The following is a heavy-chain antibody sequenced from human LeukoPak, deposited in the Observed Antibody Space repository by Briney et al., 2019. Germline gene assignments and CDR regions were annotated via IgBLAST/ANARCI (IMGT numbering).Heavy chain of an antibody. J-gene: IGHJ6*02. D-gene: IGHD2-2*01. Sequence: GGSLRLSCAASGFTLSTYDMSWVRQAPTKGLEWVSAIGGDGGTTYADSVKGRFTISRDNSKNTLSLQINSLRAEDTAVYYCAKGGCSSTSCYSNLYYDMDVWGQGTTVTVSS. V-gene: IGHV3-23*01. CDR1: GFTLSTYD. CDR3: AKGGCSSTSCYSNLYYDMDV. CDR2: IGGDGGTT.